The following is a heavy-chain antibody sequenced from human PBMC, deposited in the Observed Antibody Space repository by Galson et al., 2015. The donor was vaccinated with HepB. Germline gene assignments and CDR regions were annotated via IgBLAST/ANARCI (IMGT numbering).Heavy chain of an antibody. CDR2: ISYDGSNK. J-gene: IGHJ6*03. Sequence: SLRLSCAASGFTFSSYAMHWVRQAPGKGLEWVAVISYDGSNKYYADSVKGRFTISRDNSKNTLFLQMNSLRAEDTAVYYCAGDKRSGYYMDVWGKGTTVTVSS. V-gene: IGHV3-30-3*01. CDR1: GFTFSSYA. CDR3: AGDKRSGYYMDV.